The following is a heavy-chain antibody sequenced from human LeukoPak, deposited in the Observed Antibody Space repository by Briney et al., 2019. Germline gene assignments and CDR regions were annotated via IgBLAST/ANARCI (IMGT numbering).Heavy chain of an antibody. CDR2: IYYSGST. J-gene: IGHJ4*02. V-gene: IGHV4-61*01. Sequence: SETLSLTSTVSGGSVSSGSYYWSSLRQPPGWGPERIGYIYYSGSTNYNPSLKSRVTISVDTSKNQFSLKLSSVTAADTAVYYCARDQTDTALDYWGQGTLVTVSS. CDR3: ARDQTDTALDY. D-gene: IGHD5-18*01. CDR1: GGSVSSGSYY.